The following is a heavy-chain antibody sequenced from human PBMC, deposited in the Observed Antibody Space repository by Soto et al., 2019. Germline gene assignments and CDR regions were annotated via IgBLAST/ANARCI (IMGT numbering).Heavy chain of an antibody. D-gene: IGHD6-13*01. CDR1: GFTFSNYA. V-gene: IGHV3-23*01. CDR2: ISGSGGST. J-gene: IGHJ4*02. Sequence: GGSLRLSCAASGFTFSNYAMNWVRQARGKGLEWVSVISGSGGSTYYADSVKGRFTISRDNSKNTLYLQMNSLRAEDTAVYYCARRSSSWYFDYWGQGTLVTVSS. CDR3: ARRSSSWYFDY.